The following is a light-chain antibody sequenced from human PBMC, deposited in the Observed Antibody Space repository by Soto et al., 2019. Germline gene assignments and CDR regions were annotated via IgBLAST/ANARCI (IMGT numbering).Light chain of an antibody. CDR2: DVS. V-gene: IGLV2-14*03. CDR3: SSYTSVNLYV. J-gene: IGLJ1*01. Sequence: QSVLTQPASVSGSPGQSISISCTGTRSDVGGYEHVSWYQQHPGKVPRLIIFDVSSRPSGVSHRFSGSKSGDTASLTISGPQAEDEADYYCSSYTSVNLYVFGTGTKVTIL. CDR1: RSDVGGYEH.